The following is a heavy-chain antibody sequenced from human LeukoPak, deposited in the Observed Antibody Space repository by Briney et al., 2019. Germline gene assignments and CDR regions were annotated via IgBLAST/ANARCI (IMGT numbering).Heavy chain of an antibody. D-gene: IGHD3-10*01. V-gene: IGHV4-39*07. CDR1: GGSISTNTYY. Sequence: PGGSLRLSCIVSGGSISTNTYYWGWIRLPPGKGLEWIGEIHHRGTTYYNPSLRSRVTISVDTSKNQFSLRLTSVTAADTAVYYCARVTYNGYQHFDYWGQGNLVTVS. J-gene: IGHJ4*02. CDR3: ARVTYNGYQHFDY. CDR2: IHHRGTT.